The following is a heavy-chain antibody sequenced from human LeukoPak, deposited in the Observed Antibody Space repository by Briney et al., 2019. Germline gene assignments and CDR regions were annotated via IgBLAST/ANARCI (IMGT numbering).Heavy chain of an antibody. CDR3: ARGFLEWLLYYYYYMDV. D-gene: IGHD3-3*01. V-gene: IGHV3-7*01. J-gene: IGHJ6*03. CDR1: GFTFSSYW. Sequence: GGSLRLSCAASGFTFSSYWMSWVRQAPGKGLEWVANIKQDGSEKYYVDSVKGRFTISRDNAKNSLYLQMNSLRAEDTALYYCARGFLEWLLYYYYYMDVWSKGTTVTVSS. CDR2: IKQDGSEK.